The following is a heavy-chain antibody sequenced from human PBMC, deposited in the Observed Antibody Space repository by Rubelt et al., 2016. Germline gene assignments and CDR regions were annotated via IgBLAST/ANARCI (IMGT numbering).Heavy chain of an antibody. V-gene: IGHV1-18*01. CDR1: GGTFSSYA. J-gene: IGHJ4*02. CDR3: ESVGSGHYDY. CDR2: IGAYNGNT. D-gene: IGHD6-19*01. Sequence: QVQLVQSGAEVKKPGSSVKVSCKASGGTFSSYAISWVRQAPGQGLEWMGGIGAYNGNTNYAQKLHGRVTMTTDTSTSTAYMELRSLRSDDTAVYYCESVGSGHYDYWGQGTLVTVSS.